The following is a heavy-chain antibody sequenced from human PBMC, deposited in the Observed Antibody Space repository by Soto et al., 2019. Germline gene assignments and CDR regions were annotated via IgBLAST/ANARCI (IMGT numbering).Heavy chain of an antibody. Sequence: PGESLKISCKGSGYSFTSYWIGWVRQMPGKGLDWMGIIYPGDSDTRYSPSFQGQVTISADKSISTAYLQWSSLKASDTAMYYCARGKTTVTHYYYYGMDVWGQGTTVTVSS. CDR2: IYPGDSDT. D-gene: IGHD4-17*01. CDR3: ARGKTTVTHYYYYGMDV. V-gene: IGHV5-51*01. CDR1: GYSFTSYW. J-gene: IGHJ6*02.